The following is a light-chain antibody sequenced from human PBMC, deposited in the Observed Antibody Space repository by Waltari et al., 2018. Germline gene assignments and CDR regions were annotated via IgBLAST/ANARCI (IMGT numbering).Light chain of an antibody. CDR2: INSDGSH. J-gene: IGLJ3*02. V-gene: IGLV4-69*01. CDR3: QTWGTGWV. Sequence: QLVLTQSPSASASLGASVKLTCTLTSGHSNSASACHQQQPGKGPRFLMKINSDGSHNKGDGIPDRFSGSTSGAERYLTISSLQSEDEAAYYCQTWGTGWVFGGGTKLTVL. CDR1: SGHSNSA.